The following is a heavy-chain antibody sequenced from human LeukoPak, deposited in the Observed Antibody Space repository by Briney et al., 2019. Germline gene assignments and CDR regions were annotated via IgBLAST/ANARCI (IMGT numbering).Heavy chain of an antibody. D-gene: IGHD3-10*01. J-gene: IGHJ4*02. Sequence: PSETLSLTCTVSGGSISSYYWSWIRQPPGKGLEWIGEINHSGSTNYNPSLKSRVTISVDTSKNQFSLKLSSVTAADTAVYYCARGRGGIRGVTFDYWGQGTLVTVSS. CDR2: INHSGST. V-gene: IGHV4-34*01. CDR3: ARGRGGIRGVTFDY. CDR1: GGSISSYY.